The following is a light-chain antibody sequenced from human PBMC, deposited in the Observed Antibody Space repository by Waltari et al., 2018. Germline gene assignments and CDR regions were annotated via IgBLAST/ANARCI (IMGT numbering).Light chain of an antibody. J-gene: IGLJ2*01. CDR2: DVI. CDR3: SSYTSGNTVI. Sequence: QSALTQPASVSGSPGQSITISCIGTSSDVGGYNYVSWYQQHPGKAPKVMIYDVINRPAGVSDRFSACNSVNTASVAISGLQAEDGADYYCSSYTSGNTVIFGGGTKLSGL. V-gene: IGLV2-14*03. CDR1: SSDVGGYNY.